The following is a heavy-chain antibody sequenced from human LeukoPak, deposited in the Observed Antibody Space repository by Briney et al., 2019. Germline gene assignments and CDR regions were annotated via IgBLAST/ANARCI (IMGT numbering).Heavy chain of an antibody. CDR3: ARRVHSGSYSFDY. CDR2: IYYSGST. J-gene: IGHJ4*02. D-gene: IGHD1-26*01. Sequence: SQTLSLTCTVSGGSISSDIYNWTWIRQHPGKGLEWIGSIYYSGSTYYNPSLKSRVTISVDTSKNQFSLKLSSVTAADTAVYYCARRVHSGSYSFDYWGQGTLVTVSS. CDR1: GGSISSDIYN. V-gene: IGHV4-39*01.